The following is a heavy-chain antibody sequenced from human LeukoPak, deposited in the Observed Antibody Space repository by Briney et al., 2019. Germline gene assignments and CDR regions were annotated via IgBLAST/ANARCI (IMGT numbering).Heavy chain of an antibody. CDR3: ARGGVDYYGSGTYYLMYYFDY. V-gene: IGHV3-23*01. D-gene: IGHD3-10*01. CDR1: GFSFNTYG. Sequence: GGTLRLSCAASGFSFNTYGMSWVRQAPGKGLEWVSGISGSGGATYYADSVKGRFTISRDDPHNTLYLQMNSLRAEDTAVYFCARGGVDYYGSGTYYLMYYFDYWGQGALVTVSS. J-gene: IGHJ4*02. CDR2: ISGSGGAT.